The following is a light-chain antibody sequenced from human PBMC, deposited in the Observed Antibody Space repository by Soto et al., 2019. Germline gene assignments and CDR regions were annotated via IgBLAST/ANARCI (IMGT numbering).Light chain of an antibody. V-gene: IGLV2-11*01. CDR3: SSYAGSYTWV. CDR1: SSDVGGYNY. J-gene: IGLJ3*02. CDR2: DVS. Sequence: QSALTQPRSVSGSPGQSVSISCTGTSSDVGGYNYVSWYQQHPGKAPKLVIYDVSKRPSGVPDRFSGSKSGNTASLTISGLQAEDEADYYCSSYAGSYTWVFGGRTKLTVL.